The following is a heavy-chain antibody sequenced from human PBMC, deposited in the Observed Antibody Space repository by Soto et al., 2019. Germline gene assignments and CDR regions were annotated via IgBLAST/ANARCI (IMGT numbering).Heavy chain of an antibody. J-gene: IGHJ4*02. D-gene: IGHD5-12*01. CDR3: AKSPRGGLGY. V-gene: IGHV3-23*01. Sequence: EVQLLESGGGLVQPGGSLRLSCAASGFTFSSYAMSWVRQAPGKGLEWVSAISGRGGSTYYADSVTGRFTISRDKSKNTLYLQMTSLRAEDTAVDYCAKSPRGGLGYWGQGTLVTVSS. CDR2: ISGRGGST. CDR1: GFTFSSYA.